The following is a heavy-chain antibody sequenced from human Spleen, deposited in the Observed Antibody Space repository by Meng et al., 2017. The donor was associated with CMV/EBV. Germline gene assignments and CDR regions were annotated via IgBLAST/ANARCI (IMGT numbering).Heavy chain of an antibody. V-gene: IGHV3-11*06. J-gene: IGHJ4*02. Sequence: GGGVGKAGASLNMSCAAFGFTFIDYYMSWIRQAPGKGLEWVSYISSSSSYTNYADSVKGRFTISRDNAKNSLYLQMNSLRAEDTAVYYCARRSCFDYWGQGTLVTVSS. D-gene: IGHD3-10*01. CDR2: ISSSSSYT. CDR3: ARRSCFDY. CDR1: GFTFIDYY.